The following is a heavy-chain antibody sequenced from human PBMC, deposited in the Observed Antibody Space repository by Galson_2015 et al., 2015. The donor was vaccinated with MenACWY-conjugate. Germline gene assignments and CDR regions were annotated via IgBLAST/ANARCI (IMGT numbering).Heavy chain of an antibody. V-gene: IGHV1-69*01. CDR3: AKGADRNVGDYEASDH. D-gene: IGHD4-17*01. CDR1: GGTFSRYA. J-gene: IGHJ4*02. Sequence: QSGAEVKKPGDSLIISCKASGGTFSRYAFNWVRQAPGQGLEWMGGIIPIFGRTNYAQRIEGRVIISADDSTTTTYMELSSLRSDDTAVYYCAKGADRNVGDYEASDHWGQGTLVTVSS. CDR2: IIPIFGRT.